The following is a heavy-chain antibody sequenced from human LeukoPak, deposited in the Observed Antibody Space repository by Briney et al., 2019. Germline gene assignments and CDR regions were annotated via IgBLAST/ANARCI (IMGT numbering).Heavy chain of an antibody. V-gene: IGHV3-7*01. CDR1: GFTFSSFA. J-gene: IGHJ4*02. CDR3: ARGFDSRFFDY. Sequence: PGGSLRLSCVVSGFTFSSFAMSWVRQAPGKGLEWVANIKQDGSEKYYVDSVKGRFTISRDNAKNSLYLQMNSLRAEDTAVYYCARGFDSRFFDYWGQGTLVTVSS. D-gene: IGHD3-22*01. CDR2: IKQDGSEK.